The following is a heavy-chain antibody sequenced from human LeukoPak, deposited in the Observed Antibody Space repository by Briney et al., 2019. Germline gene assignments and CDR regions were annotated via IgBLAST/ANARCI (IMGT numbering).Heavy chain of an antibody. CDR3: AREVGGDFDALDY. Sequence: SETLSLTCAVSGGSINNYYWSWIRQPPGKGLEWIGYIYDSGSTNYNPSLKSRVTISVDNSKNQLSLTLTSVTAADTAVYYCAREVGGDFDALDYWGQGTLVTVSS. CDR1: GGSINNYY. D-gene: IGHD4-17*01. V-gene: IGHV4-59*12. CDR2: IYDSGST. J-gene: IGHJ4*02.